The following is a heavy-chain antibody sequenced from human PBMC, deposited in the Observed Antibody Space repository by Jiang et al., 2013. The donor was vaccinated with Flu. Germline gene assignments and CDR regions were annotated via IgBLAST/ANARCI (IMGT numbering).Heavy chain of an antibody. CDR3: ARGGGHPGIAAAGNWFDP. CDR1: GGSFSGYY. CDR2: INHSGST. D-gene: IGHD6-13*01. Sequence: LLKPSETLSLTCAVYGGSFSGYYWSWIRQPPGKGLEWIGEINHSGSTNYNPSLKSRVTISVDTSKNQFSLKLSSVTAADTAVYYCARGGGHPGIAAAGNWFDPWGQGTLVTVSS. V-gene: IGHV4-34*01. J-gene: IGHJ5*02.